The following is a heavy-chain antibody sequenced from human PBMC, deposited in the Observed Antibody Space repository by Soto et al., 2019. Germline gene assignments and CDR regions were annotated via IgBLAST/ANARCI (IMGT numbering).Heavy chain of an antibody. D-gene: IGHD3-22*01. CDR3: AKHYDNWDYYCGMDV. V-gene: IGHV1-69*12. CDR2: IIPIFGTA. Sequence: QVQLVQSGAEVKKPGSSVKVSCKASGGTFSSYAISWVRQAPGQGLEWMGGIIPIFGTADYAQKFQGRVTITADESTSSAYMELSSLRSEDTAVYYCAKHYDNWDYYCGMDVWGQGTTVTVSS. J-gene: IGHJ6*02. CDR1: GGTFSSYA.